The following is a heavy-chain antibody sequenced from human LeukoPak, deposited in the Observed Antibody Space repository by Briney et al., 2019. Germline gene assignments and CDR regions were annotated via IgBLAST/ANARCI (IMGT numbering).Heavy chain of an antibody. V-gene: IGHV3-48*03. J-gene: IGHJ6*03. Sequence: GGSLRLSGAASGFTFISDEMNWVFQAPGKGLEWVSCISSSGDTIYYADSVKGRFTISRDNSKNTLYLQMDGLRPEDTAVYCAKNRRIFGRTLQRHYMDVWGKGTTVAVSS. CDR3: KNRRIFGRTLQRHYMDV. CDR1: GFTFISDE. CDR2: ISSSGDTI. D-gene: IGHD3-3*01.